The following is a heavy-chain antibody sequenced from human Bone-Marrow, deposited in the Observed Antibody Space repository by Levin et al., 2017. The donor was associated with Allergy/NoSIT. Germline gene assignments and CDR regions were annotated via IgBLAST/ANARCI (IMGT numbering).Heavy chain of an antibody. CDR2: ISGYKGET. CDR1: GYIFVSYG. CDR3: ARVPRQLVWGHFYFGLDV. J-gene: IGHJ6*02. D-gene: IGHD6-6*01. V-gene: IGHV1-18*04. Sequence: ASVKVSCKASGYIFVSYGITWVRQAPGQGLEWMGWISGYKGETKYAQKVQDRVTLTTDTSTDTAYMDLRSLRSDDTAVYYCARVPRQLVWGHFYFGLDVWGQGTTVTVSS.